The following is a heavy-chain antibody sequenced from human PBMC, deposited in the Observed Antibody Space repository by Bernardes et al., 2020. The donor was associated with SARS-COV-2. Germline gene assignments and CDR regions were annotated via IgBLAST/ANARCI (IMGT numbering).Heavy chain of an antibody. CDR3: ARDKTMALLWSN. CDR2: INPNSGGT. CDR1: GYTFTGYY. Sequence: ASVKVSCKASGYTFTGYYMHWVRQAPGQGLEWMGWINPNSGGTNYAQKFQGRVTMTRDTSISTAYMELSSLRSDDTAVYYCARDKTMALLWSNWGQGTLVTVSS. D-gene: IGHD3-10*01. V-gene: IGHV1-2*02. J-gene: IGHJ4*02.